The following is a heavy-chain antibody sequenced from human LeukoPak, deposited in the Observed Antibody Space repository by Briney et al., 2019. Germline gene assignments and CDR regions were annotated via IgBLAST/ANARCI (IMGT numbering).Heavy chain of an antibody. J-gene: IGHJ4*02. V-gene: IGHV3-21*06. CDR2: IGPTGFDR. D-gene: IGHD1-14*01. CDR1: GLTFSASG. CDR3: ATETNGRHYDY. Sequence: GGSLRLSCTTSGLTFSASGFNWVRQAPGKGLEWVASIGPTGFDRYHADSIKGRFTISRDNANNFLYLQTDSLRAEDTAVYYCATETNGRHYDYWGQGTLLTVSS.